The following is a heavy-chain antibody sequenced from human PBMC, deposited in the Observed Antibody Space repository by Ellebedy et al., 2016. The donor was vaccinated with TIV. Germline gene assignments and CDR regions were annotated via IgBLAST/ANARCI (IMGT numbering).Heavy chain of an antibody. D-gene: IGHD3-22*01. Sequence: PSETLSLTCTVSGVSITSHFWSWIRQPAGKGLEWIGRIFSSGTTNYNPSLKSRVTMSLDTSNEQFSLKLSSVTAADTAVYYCARHGPQWFDAFDIWGQGTMVTVSS. V-gene: IGHV4-4*07. CDR1: GVSITSHF. CDR3: ARHGPQWFDAFDI. J-gene: IGHJ3*02. CDR2: IFSSGTT.